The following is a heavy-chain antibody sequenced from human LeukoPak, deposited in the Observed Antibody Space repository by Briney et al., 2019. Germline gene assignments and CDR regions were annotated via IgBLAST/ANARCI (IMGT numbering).Heavy chain of an antibody. CDR2: IYHSGST. D-gene: IGHD2-2*01. Sequence: PSEALSLTFAVSGDSISSGVYASGWIRQPPGKGLYWIGYIYHSGSTYYNPCLKSRVTISVDRSKNQFSLKLSSVNAADTAVYYCARGGVEKYCSSTSCYRIPTGFDYWGQGTLVTVSS. J-gene: IGHJ4*02. CDR1: GDSISSGVYA. V-gene: IGHV4-30-2*01. CDR3: ARGGVEKYCSSTSCYRIPTGFDY.